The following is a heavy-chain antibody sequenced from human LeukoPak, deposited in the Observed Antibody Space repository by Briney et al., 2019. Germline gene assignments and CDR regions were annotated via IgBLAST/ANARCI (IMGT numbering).Heavy chain of an antibody. CDR3: ARTQMVRGVIYDWFDP. D-gene: IGHD3-10*01. CDR2: IYHSGST. CDR1: GGSISSGGYS. Sequence: SETLSLTCAVSGGSISSGGYSWSWIRQPPRKGLEWIGYIYHSGSTYYNPSLKGRVTISVDRSKNQFSLKLSSVTAADTAVYYCARTQMVRGVIYDWFDPWGQGTLVTVSS. J-gene: IGHJ5*02. V-gene: IGHV4-30-2*01.